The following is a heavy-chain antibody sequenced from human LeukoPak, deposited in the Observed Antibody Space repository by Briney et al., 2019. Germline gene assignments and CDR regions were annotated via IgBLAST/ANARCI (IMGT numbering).Heavy chain of an antibody. CDR3: AREGDLGDNWFDP. J-gene: IGHJ5*02. D-gene: IGHD2-21*01. CDR2: IYYSGST. V-gene: IGHV4-59*01. CDR1: GGSISSYY. Sequence: PSETLSLTCTVSGGSISSYYWSWIRQPPGKGLEWIGYIYYSGSTNYSPSLKSRVTISVDTSKNQFSLKLSSVTAADTAVYYCAREGDLGDNWFDPWGQGTLVTVSS.